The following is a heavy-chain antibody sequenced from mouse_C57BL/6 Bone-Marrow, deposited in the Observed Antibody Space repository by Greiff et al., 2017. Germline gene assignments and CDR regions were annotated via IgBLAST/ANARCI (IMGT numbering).Heavy chain of an antibody. V-gene: IGHV5-17*01. Sequence: DVMLVESGGGLVKPGGSLKLSCAASGFTFSDYGMHWVRQAPEKGLEWVAYISSGSSTIYYADTVKGRFTISRDNAKNTLFLQMTSLRSEDTAMYYCATLRYAYWGQGTLVTVSA. CDR3: ATLRYAY. J-gene: IGHJ3*01. D-gene: IGHD1-1*01. CDR1: GFTFSDYG. CDR2: ISSGSSTI.